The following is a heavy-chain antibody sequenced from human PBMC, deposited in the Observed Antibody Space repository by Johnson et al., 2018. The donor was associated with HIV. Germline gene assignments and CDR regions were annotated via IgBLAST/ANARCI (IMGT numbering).Heavy chain of an antibody. CDR2: ISYDGSNK. CDR3: AKEYFDI. V-gene: IGHV3-30-3*01. Sequence: QVQLVESGGGVVQPERSLRLSCSASGFTFSSYAMHWVRQAPGKGLEWVAVISYDGSNKYYADSVKGRFTISRDNSKNTLYLQMNSLRTEDTAVYYCAKEYFDIWGQGTMVTVSS. CDR1: GFTFSSYA. J-gene: IGHJ3*02.